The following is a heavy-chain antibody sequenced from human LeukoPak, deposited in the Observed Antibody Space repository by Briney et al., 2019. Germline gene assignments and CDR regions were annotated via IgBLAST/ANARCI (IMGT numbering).Heavy chain of an antibody. CDR3: ARDRSGSSHYYYYYYMDV. D-gene: IGHD1-26*01. V-gene: IGHV4-4*07. CDR2: FYTSGST. Sequence: SETLSLTCTVSGGSISSYYWSWIRQPAGKGLEWIGRFYTSGSTNYNPSLKSRVTMSVGTSKNQFSLKLSSVTAADTAVYYCARDRSGSSHYYYYYYMDVWGKGTTVTVSS. CDR1: GGSISSYY. J-gene: IGHJ6*03.